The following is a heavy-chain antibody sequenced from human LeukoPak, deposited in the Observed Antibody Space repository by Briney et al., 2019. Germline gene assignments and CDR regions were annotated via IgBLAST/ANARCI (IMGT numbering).Heavy chain of an antibody. J-gene: IGHJ5*02. Sequence: GSLRLSCAASGFTFSTYTMNWVRQPPGKGLEWIGSIYYSGSTYYNPSLKSRVTISVDTSKNQFSLKLSSVTAADTAVYYCARAGSTWRFDPWGQGTLVTVSS. CDR3: ARAGSTWRFDP. D-gene: IGHD3-10*01. CDR2: IYYSGST. V-gene: IGHV4-39*07. CDR1: GFTFSTYT.